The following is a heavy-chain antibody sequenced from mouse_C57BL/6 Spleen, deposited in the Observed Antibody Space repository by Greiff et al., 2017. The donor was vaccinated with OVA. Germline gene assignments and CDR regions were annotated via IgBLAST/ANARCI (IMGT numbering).Heavy chain of an antibody. D-gene: IGHD2-1*01. CDR3: ARWEAVTTRVYYFDY. Sequence: EVKLQQSGPELVKPGASVKISCKASGYTFTDYYMNWVKQSHGKSLEWIGDINPNNGGTSYNQKFKGKATLTVDKSSSTAYMELRSLTSEDSAVYYCARWEAVTTRVYYFDYWGQGTTLTVSS. J-gene: IGHJ2*01. CDR2: INPNNGGT. V-gene: IGHV1-26*01. CDR1: GYTFTDYY.